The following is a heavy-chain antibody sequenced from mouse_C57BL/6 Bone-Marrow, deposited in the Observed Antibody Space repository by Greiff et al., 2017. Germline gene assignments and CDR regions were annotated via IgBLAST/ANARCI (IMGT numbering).Heavy chain of an antibody. CDR3: ALPLYYDYDGRTAY. J-gene: IGHJ3*01. CDR1: GYTFTSYW. D-gene: IGHD2-4*01. CDR2: IDPSDSYT. Sequence: VQLQQPGAELVMPGASVKLSCKASGYTFTSYWMHWVKQRPGQGLEWIGEIDPSDSYTNYNQKFKGKYTLTVDKSSSTAYMQLSSLTSEDSAVYYCALPLYYDYDGRTAYWGQGTLVTVSA. V-gene: IGHV1-69*01.